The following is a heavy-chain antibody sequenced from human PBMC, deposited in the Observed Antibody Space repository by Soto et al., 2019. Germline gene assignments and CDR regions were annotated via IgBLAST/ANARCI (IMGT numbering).Heavy chain of an antibody. D-gene: IGHD3-10*01. CDR3: ARVSYYYGSGYIGYYYYYGMDV. Sequence: SETLSLTCTVSGGSISSNWWSWVRQPPGKGLEWIGEIYHSGSTNYNPSLKSRVTISVDKSKNQFSLKLSSVTAADTAVYYCARVSYYYGSGYIGYYYYYGMDVWGQGTTVTVSS. V-gene: IGHV4-4*02. J-gene: IGHJ6*02. CDR2: IYHSGST. CDR1: GGSISSNW.